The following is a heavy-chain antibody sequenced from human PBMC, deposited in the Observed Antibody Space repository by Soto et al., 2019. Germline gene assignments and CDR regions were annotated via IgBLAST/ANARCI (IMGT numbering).Heavy chain of an antibody. J-gene: IGHJ3*02. CDR2: IIPIFGTA. CDR1: GGTFSSYA. V-gene: IGHV1-69*13. Sequence: SVKVSCKASGGTFSSYAISWVRQAPGQGLEWMGGIIPIFGTANYAQKFQGRVTITADESTSAAYMELSSLRSEDTAVYYCARDYYDSSGHGAIDAFDIWGQGTTVTVSS. CDR3: ARDYYDSSGHGAIDAFDI. D-gene: IGHD3-22*01.